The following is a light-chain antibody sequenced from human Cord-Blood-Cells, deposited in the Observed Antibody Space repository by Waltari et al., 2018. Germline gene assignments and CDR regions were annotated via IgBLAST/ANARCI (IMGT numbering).Light chain of an antibody. V-gene: IGKV1-39*01. CDR2: AAA. CDR3: QQSYSTWT. Sequence: DIQMTQSPSSLSASVGDRVTITCRASQSISSYLNWYQHKPGKAPKLLIYAAASLQSGVPSRFSGSGSGTDFTLTISSLQPEDFATYYWQQSYSTWTFGQGTKVEIK. CDR1: QSISSY. J-gene: IGKJ1*01.